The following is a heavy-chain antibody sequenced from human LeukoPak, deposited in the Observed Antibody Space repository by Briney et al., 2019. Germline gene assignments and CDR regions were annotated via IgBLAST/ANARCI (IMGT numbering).Heavy chain of an antibody. J-gene: IGHJ4*02. Sequence: GGSLRLSCVVSGLTMSNFGMHWVRRAPGKGLEWVAAISYDGSDSWYADSVKGRFTISRDNSKNTLYLQIDSLRPEDMAVYYCASPGKYYYDTSGYPLDHWGQGTLVTVSS. CDR1: GLTMSNFG. D-gene: IGHD3-22*01. CDR3: ASPGKYYYDTSGYPLDH. CDR2: ISYDGSDS. V-gene: IGHV3-30*03.